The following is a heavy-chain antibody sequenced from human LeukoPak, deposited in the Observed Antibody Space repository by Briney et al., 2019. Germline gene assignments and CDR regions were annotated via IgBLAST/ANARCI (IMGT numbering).Heavy chain of an antibody. Sequence: SETLSLTCAVYGGSFSGYYWSWIRQPPGKGLEWIGEINHSGSTNYNPSLKSRVTISVDKSKNPFSLKLSSVTAADTAVYYCARAGHTIFGVVIIRGAFDYWGQGTLVTVSS. CDR3: ARAGHTIFGVVIIRGAFDY. J-gene: IGHJ4*02. CDR2: INHSGST. D-gene: IGHD3-3*01. V-gene: IGHV4-34*01. CDR1: GGSFSGYY.